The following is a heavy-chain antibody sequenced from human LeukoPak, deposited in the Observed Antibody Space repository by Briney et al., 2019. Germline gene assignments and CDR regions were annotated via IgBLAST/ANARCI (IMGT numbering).Heavy chain of an antibody. Sequence: SETLSLTCPVSGGSISRSGYHWGWIRQPPGKGLEWIGNIYYSGSTYYNPSLKNRLTISIDISKNQFSLNLSSVTAADTAVYYCARLFCSSTGCYPIYLDYWGQGLLVTVSS. CDR1: GGSISRSGYH. J-gene: IGHJ4*02. CDR3: ARLFCSSTGCYPIYLDY. V-gene: IGHV4-39*01. D-gene: IGHD2-2*01. CDR2: IYYSGST.